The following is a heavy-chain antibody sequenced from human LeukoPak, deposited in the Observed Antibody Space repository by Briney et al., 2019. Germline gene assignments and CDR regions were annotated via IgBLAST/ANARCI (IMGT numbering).Heavy chain of an antibody. J-gene: IGHJ6*03. CDR1: GDSIRDSY. D-gene: IGHD2-21*01. CDR2: IYDSGRT. V-gene: IGHV4-4*07. CDR3: ARDIRSHIGPGGYYSYSMTS. Sequence: SATLSLTCTVSGDSIRDSYFSWIRQPAGKGLEWIGRIYDSGRTNYSPSLKSRVTLSVDTSNNQFSLTLSSVTAADTAVYHCARDIRSHIGPGGYYSYSMTSGARGPRSPSP.